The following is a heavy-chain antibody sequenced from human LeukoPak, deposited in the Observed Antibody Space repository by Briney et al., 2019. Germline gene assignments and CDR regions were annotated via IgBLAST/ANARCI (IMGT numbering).Heavy chain of an antibody. CDR1: GFTFDDYG. CDR2: ISWSSGSI. CDR3: AKVGSSGKNLDY. J-gene: IGHJ4*02. V-gene: IGHV3-9*01. Sequence: HPGRSLRLSCAASGFTFDDYGMHWVRQAPGKGLEWVSGISWSSGSIGCADSVKGRFTISRDNAKNSLYLQMNSLRAEDTALYYCAKVGSSGKNLDYWGQGTLVTVSS. D-gene: IGHD5-18*01.